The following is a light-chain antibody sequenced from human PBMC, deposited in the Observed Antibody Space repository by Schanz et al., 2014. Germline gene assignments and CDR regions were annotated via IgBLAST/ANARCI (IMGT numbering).Light chain of an antibody. J-gene: IGKJ4*01. CDR1: QSVSSSY. CDR3: QQRSNWPLT. Sequence: EIVLTQSPGTLSLSPGERATLSCRASQSVSSSYLAWYQQKRGQGPTLLIYGASSRATGIPDRFSGSGSGTDFTLTISRLEPEDFAVYYCQQRSNWPLTFGGGTKVEIK. V-gene: IGKV3D-20*02. CDR2: GAS.